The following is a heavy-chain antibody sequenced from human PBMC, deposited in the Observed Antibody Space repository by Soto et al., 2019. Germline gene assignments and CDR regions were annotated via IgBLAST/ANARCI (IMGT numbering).Heavy chain of an antibody. CDR3: ARVRWFVSSGYYPDY. V-gene: IGHV4-59*08. J-gene: IGHJ4*02. CDR1: GGSISSYY. D-gene: IGHD3-22*01. Sequence: TSETLSLTCTVSGGSISSYYWSWIRQPPGKGLEWIGYIYYSGSTNYNPSLKSRVTISVDTSKNQFSLKLSSVTAADTAVYYCARVRWFVSSGYYPDYWGQGTLVTVSS. CDR2: IYYSGST.